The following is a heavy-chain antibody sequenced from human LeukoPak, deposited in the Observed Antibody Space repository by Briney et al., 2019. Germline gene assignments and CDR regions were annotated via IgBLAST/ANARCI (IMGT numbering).Heavy chain of an antibody. CDR2: IYYSGST. Sequence: PSETLSLTCTVSGGSISSSSYYWSWIRQPPGKGLEWIGYIYYSGSTYYNPSLKSRVTISVDTSKNQFSLKLSSVTAADTAVYYCARDRFSGAFDIWGQGTMVTVSS. CDR1: GGSISSSSYY. V-gene: IGHV4-30-4*08. CDR3: ARDRFSGAFDI. J-gene: IGHJ3*02.